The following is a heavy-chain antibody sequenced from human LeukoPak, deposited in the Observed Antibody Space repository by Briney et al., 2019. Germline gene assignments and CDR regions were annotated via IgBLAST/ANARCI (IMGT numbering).Heavy chain of an antibody. CDR1: GYSINSGYY. CDR3: ARLEEQWLVRY. Sequence: SETLSLTCTVSGYSINSGYYWSWIRQPPGKRLEWVGSIYYSGSTYSNPTLKSRLTISVDTSKNQFSLKLSSVTAADTAVYYCARLEEQWLVRYWGQGTLVTVSS. D-gene: IGHD6-19*01. CDR2: IYYSGST. V-gene: IGHV4-38-2*02. J-gene: IGHJ4*02.